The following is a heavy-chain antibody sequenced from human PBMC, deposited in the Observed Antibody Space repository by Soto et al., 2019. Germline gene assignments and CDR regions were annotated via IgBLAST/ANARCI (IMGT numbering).Heavy chain of an antibody. CDR1: GGTFSSYA. J-gene: IGHJ6*02. D-gene: IGHD3-3*01. CDR3: ARALITIFGVVRYYYGMDV. CDR2: IIPIFGTA. V-gene: IGHV1-69*13. Sequence: SVKVSCKASGGTFSSYAISWVRQAPGQGLEWMGGIIPIFGTANYAQKFQGRVTITADESTSTAYMELSSLRSEDTAVYYCARALITIFGVVRYYYGMDVWGQGTTVTVSS.